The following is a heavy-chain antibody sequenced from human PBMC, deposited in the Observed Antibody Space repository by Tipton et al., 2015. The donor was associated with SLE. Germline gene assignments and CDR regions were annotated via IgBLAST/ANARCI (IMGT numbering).Heavy chain of an antibody. V-gene: IGHV4-39*01. CDR2: IYYSGST. CDR3: ARHAHQWRTYWYFDL. D-gene: IGHD6-19*01. J-gene: IGHJ2*01. CDR1: GGSISSSSYY. Sequence: TLSLTCTVSGGSISSSSYYWGWIRQPPGKGLEWIGSIYYSGSTYYNPSLKSRVTISVDTSKNQFSLKLSSVTAADTAVHYCARHAHQWRTYWYFDLWGRGTLVTVSS.